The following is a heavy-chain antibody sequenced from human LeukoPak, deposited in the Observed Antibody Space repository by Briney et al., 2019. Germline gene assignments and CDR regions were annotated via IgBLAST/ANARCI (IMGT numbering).Heavy chain of an antibody. D-gene: IGHD3-22*01. CDR2: IYPGDSDT. CDR1: GYSFTNYW. J-gene: IGHJ6*03. V-gene: IGHV5-51*01. CDR3: ARSPGGGYDSSGCHLGYYYYYMDV. Sequence: GESLKISCKGSGYSFTNYWIGWVRQMPGKGLEWVGIIYPGDSDTRYSPSFQGQVTISADKSISTAYLQWSSLKASDTAMYYCARSPGGGYDSSGCHLGYYYYYMDVWGKGTTVTVSS.